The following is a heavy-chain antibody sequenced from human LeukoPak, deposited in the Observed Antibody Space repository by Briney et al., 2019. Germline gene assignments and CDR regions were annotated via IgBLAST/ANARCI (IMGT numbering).Heavy chain of an antibody. Sequence: GGSLRLSCAASGFTFSDYYMSWIRQAPGKGLEWVSYISSSGSTIYYADSVKGRFTISRDNAKNSLYLQMNSLRAEDTAVYYCARDRAPGAHYYMDVWGIGTTVTVSS. CDR2: ISSSGSTI. CDR1: GFTFSDYY. V-gene: IGHV3-11*04. J-gene: IGHJ6*03. CDR3: ARDRAPGAHYYMDV. D-gene: IGHD6-13*01.